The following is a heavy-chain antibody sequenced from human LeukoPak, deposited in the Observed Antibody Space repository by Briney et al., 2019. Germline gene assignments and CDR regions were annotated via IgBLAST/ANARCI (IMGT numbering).Heavy chain of an antibody. V-gene: IGHV3-7*03. CDR2: IKQDGSEE. CDR3: ARDSDDRVWFGELPPYYFDY. Sequence: GGSLRLSCAASGFTFSSYWMSWVRQAPGKGLEWVANIKQDGSEEYYVDSVKGRFTISRDNAKNSLYLQMNSLRAEDTAVYYCARDSDDRVWFGELPPYYFDYWGQGTLVTVSS. CDR1: GFTFSSYW. D-gene: IGHD3-10*01. J-gene: IGHJ4*02.